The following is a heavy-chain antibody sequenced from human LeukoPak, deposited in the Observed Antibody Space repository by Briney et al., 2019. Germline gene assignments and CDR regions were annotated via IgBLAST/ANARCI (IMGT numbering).Heavy chain of an antibody. D-gene: IGHD6-13*01. Sequence: NTSETLSLTCTVSGGSITSSSFYWGWLRQPPGKGLEWIGSIHYSGNTYYNPSLKSRVTISVDTSKNQFSLQLTSVTSDDTGIYYCARQTDSWNPWGQGTPVTVSS. V-gene: IGHV4-39*01. CDR2: IHYSGNT. CDR1: GGSITSSSFY. J-gene: IGHJ5*02. CDR3: ARQTDSWNP.